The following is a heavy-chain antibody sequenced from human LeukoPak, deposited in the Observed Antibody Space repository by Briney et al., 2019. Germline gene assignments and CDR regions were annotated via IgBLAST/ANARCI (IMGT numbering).Heavy chain of an antibody. V-gene: IGHV1-18*01. CDR1: GYTFTSYG. J-gene: IGHJ2*01. D-gene: IGHD3-3*01. CDR2: ISAYNGNT. CDR3: ARDLPIFDGSWYFDL. Sequence: ASVKVSCKASGYTFTSYGISWVRQAPGQGLEWMGWISAYNGNTNYAQKLQGRVTMTTDTSTSTAYMELRSPRSDDTAVYYCARDLPIFDGSWYFDLWGRGTLVTVSS.